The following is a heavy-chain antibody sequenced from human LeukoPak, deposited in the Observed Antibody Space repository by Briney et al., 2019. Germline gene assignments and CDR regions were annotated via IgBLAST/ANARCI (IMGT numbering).Heavy chain of an antibody. D-gene: IGHD6-19*01. J-gene: IGHJ1*01. CDR3: ATEPRIALAGGVPSDAEYFQH. CDR1: GVTFSSYA. CDR2: ISGSGGST. V-gene: IGHV3-23*01. Sequence: PGGSLRLSCAASGVTFSSYAMSWVRQAPGKGLEWVSAISGSGGSTYYADSVKGRFNISRDNSKNTLYLQMNSLRAEDTAVYYCATEPRIALAGGVPSDAEYFQHWGQGTLVTVSS.